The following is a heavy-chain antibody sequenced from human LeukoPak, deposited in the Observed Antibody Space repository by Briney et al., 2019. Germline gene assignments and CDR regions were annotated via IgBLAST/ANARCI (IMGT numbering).Heavy chain of an antibody. V-gene: IGHV3-74*01. CDR3: ASYVDTVRYDAFDV. J-gene: IGHJ3*01. CDR1: GFTFSSYW. CDR2: IHPDGKNT. Sequence: HPGGSLRLSCAASGFTFSSYWMNWVRHAPGKGLVWVSRIHPDGKNTAYADSVKGRFTISRDNARNTLFLQMNSLRAEDAAVYYCASYVDTVRYDAFDVWGQGTMVTVSS. D-gene: IGHD5-18*01.